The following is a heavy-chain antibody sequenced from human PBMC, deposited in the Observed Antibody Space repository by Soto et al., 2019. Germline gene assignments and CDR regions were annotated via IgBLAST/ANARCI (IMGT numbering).Heavy chain of an antibody. D-gene: IGHD3-3*02. Sequence: SETLSLTCTVSGGSIGSDDDYWSWKRQHPGKGLEWIGYIYYSGSTYYNPSLRSRVTISVDTSKNQFSLKLSSVTAADTAVYYCASPKIAFYNWFDPWGQGTLVTVSS. CDR1: GGSIGSDDDY. V-gene: IGHV4-30-4*08. CDR3: ASPKIAFYNWFDP. J-gene: IGHJ5*02. CDR2: IYYSGST.